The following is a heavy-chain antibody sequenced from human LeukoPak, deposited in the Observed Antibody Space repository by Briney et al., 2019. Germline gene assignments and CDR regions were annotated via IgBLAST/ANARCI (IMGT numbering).Heavy chain of an antibody. J-gene: IGHJ4*02. Sequence: SETLSLTCAVSGGSISSGGYFWSWIRQPPGKGLEWVGYIYHSGTTYYNPSLKSRITISVDTSKNQFSLKLSSVTAADTAVYYCARVREAEYYDSTSRDYWGQGTLVTVSS. V-gene: IGHV4-30-2*01. D-gene: IGHD3-22*01. CDR1: GGSISSGGYF. CDR2: IYHSGTT. CDR3: ARVREAEYYDSTSRDY.